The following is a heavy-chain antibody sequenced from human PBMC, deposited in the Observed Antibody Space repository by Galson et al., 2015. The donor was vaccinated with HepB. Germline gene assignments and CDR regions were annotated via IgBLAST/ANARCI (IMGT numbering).Heavy chain of an antibody. D-gene: IGHD6-19*01. CDR2: IFAGDSDT. CDR1: GYSFTSYW. Sequence: QSGAEVKKSGESLKISCKGSGYSFTSYWIAWVRQAPGNGLEWMGIIFAGDSDTRYSPSFQGQVTISVDRSISTAYLQWSSLKASDTAIYYCARKGKDSSDIRYFDSWGQGTLVTVSS. CDR3: ARKGKDSSDIRYFDS. J-gene: IGHJ5*01. V-gene: IGHV5-51*01.